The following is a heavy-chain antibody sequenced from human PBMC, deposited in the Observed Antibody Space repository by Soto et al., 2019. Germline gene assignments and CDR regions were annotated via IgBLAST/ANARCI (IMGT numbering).Heavy chain of an antibody. Sequence: QGQLQESGPGLVKPSETLSLTCTVSGDSISTYNWGWIRQPPGKGLEWIGCIYYSGVTNYIPSLKSRVTISVDTPKNQLSLKLNSVTAADTAVYYCARVAADIASWLDPWGQGTLVTVSS. CDR1: GDSISTYN. J-gene: IGHJ5*02. D-gene: IGHD5-12*01. CDR2: IYYSGVT. CDR3: ARVAADIASWLDP. V-gene: IGHV4-59*01.